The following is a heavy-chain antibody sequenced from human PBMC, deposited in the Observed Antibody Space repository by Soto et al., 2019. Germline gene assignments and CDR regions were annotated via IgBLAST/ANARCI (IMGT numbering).Heavy chain of an antibody. D-gene: IGHD3-3*01. J-gene: IGHJ5*02. V-gene: IGHV3-23*01. CDR2: ISGSGGST. CDR3: AKDGVPTIFGVVRSNWFEP. Sequence: SLRHSCTASLFTFSSYAMSWVLHSPFKLLEFFSAISGSGGSTYYADSVKGRFTISRDNSKNTLYLQMNSLRAEDTAVYYCAKDGVPTIFGVVRSNWFEPWGQGTLVTVSS. CDR1: LFTFSSYA.